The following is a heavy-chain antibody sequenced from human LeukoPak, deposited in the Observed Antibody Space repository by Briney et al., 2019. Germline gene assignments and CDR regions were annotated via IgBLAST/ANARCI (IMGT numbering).Heavy chain of an antibody. CDR2: ISSTSSTK. V-gene: IGHV3-48*01. D-gene: IGHD1-14*01. J-gene: IGHJ6*02. Sequence: GGSLRLSCAASGSTFSSYSMNWVRQAPGKGLEWVSYISSTSSTKQYADSVKGRFTISRDNAKNSLYLQMNSLRAEDTAMYYCARVPTTYGMDVWGQGTTVTVSS. CDR1: GSTFSSYS. CDR3: ARVPTTYGMDV.